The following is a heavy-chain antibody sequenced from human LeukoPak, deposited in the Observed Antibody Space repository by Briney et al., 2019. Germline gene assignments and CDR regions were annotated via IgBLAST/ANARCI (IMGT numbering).Heavy chain of an antibody. V-gene: IGHV1-69*13. CDR3: ARDLRGYNYGPYYYYMDV. J-gene: IGHJ6*03. Sequence: GASVKVSCKASGYTFTGYYMHWVRQAPGQGLEWVGGIIPPFNTANYAQKFQGRVTITADESASTAYMELSSLRSEDTAVFYCARDLRGYNYGPYYYYMDVWGRGTTVTVSS. CDR2: IIPPFNTA. D-gene: IGHD5-18*01. CDR1: GYTFTGYY.